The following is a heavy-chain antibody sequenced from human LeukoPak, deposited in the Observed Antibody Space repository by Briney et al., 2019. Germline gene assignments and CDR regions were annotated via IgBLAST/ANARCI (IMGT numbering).Heavy chain of an antibody. D-gene: IGHD3-9*01. CDR3: ARESPLYPLKGDILTGYLWTHYYYGMDV. Sequence: NPSVTLSLTCTVSGGSISSYYWSWIRQPAGKGLEWIGRIYTSGSTNYNPSLKSRVTMSVDTSKNQFSLKLSSVTAADTAVYYCARESPLYPLKGDILTGYLWTHYYYGMDVWGQGTTVTVSS. J-gene: IGHJ6*02. CDR2: IYTSGST. CDR1: GGSISSYY. V-gene: IGHV4-4*07.